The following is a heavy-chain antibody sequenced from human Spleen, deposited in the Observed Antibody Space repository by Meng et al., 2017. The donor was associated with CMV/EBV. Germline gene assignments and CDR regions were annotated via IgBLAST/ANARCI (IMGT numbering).Heavy chain of an antibody. CDR3: ARVHNYGTPIDY. CDR1: GGSISSRSYY. J-gene: IGHJ4*02. D-gene: IGHD5-18*01. CDR2: IYYSGST. Sequence: GSLRLSCTVSGGSISSRSYYWGWIRQPPGKGLEWIGSIYYSGSTYYTPSLKSRVTTSVDTSKNQFSLKLTSVTAADTAVYYCARVHNYGTPIDYWGQGALVTVSS. V-gene: IGHV4-39*07.